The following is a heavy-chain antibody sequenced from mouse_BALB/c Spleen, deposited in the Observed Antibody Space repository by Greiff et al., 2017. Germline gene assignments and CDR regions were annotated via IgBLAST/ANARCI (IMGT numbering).Heavy chain of an antibody. V-gene: IGHV1S81*02. CDR2: INPSNGGT. CDR1: GYTFTSYY. Sequence: VQLQQSGAELVKPGASVKLSCKASGYTFTSYYMYWVKQRPGQGLEWIGEINPSNGGTNFNEKFKSKATLTVDKSSSTAYMQLSSLTSEDSAVYYCTRSRGYAMDYWGQGTSVTVSS. CDR3: TRSRGYAMDY. J-gene: IGHJ4*01.